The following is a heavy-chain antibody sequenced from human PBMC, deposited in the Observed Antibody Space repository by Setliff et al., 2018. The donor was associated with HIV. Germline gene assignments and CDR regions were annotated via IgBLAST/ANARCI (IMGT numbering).Heavy chain of an antibody. V-gene: IGHV3-74*01. Sequence: GGSLRLSCTASGFTLSGYWLHWVRQVPGKGLEWVSRINSDATSTSYADFVKGRFTISRDNAKNTMYLQMDSLTAEDTALYYCAKDFTRGYRTGWCWFDYWGQGTRVTVSS. J-gene: IGHJ4*02. CDR2: INSDATST. CDR3: AKDFTRGYRTGWCWFDY. CDR1: GFTLSGYW. D-gene: IGHD6-19*01.